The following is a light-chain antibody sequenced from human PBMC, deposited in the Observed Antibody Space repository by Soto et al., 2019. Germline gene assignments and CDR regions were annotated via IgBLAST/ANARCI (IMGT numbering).Light chain of an antibody. CDR1: QSLSNTF. V-gene: IGKV3-20*01. J-gene: IGKJ1*01. CDR2: GVF. Sequence: NVLTQSPGSLSLSPGERATLSCRASQSLSNTFLSWYQQKPGQAPRLLIYGVFSRATGIPDRFSGSGSGTNVTLTISRLEHEDVAVYYWQQYNNGRRFGQGTKVEIK. CDR3: QQYNNGRR.